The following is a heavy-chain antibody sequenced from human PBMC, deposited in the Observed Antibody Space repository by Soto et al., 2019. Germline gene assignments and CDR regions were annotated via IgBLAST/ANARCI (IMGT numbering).Heavy chain of an antibody. CDR2: IYYSGST. Sequence: SEMLCHTCSVAGGSGISAEDYWAWTHQLPGKGLEWIGTIYYSGSTFSNPSLKSRVAMSIDTSSNHFSLEMSSVTAADTAVYYCASLRHFVLSGPMDVCG. CDR1: GGSGISAEDY. J-gene: IGHJ6*02. CDR3: ASLRHFVLSGPMDV. D-gene: IGHD3-10*02. V-gene: IGHV4-39*02.